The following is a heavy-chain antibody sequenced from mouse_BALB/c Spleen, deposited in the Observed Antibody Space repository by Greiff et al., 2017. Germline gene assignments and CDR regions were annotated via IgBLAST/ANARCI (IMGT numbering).Heavy chain of an antibody. V-gene: IGHV2-9*02. CDR2: IWAGGST. J-gene: IGHJ2*01. CDR3: ARGEGYYFDY. CDR1: GFSLTSYG. Sequence: VMLVESGPGLVAPSQSLFITCTVSGFSLTSYGVHWVRQPPGKGLEWLGVIWAGGSTNYNSALMSRLSISKDNSKSQVFLKMNSLQTDDTAMYYCARGEGYYFDYWGQGTTLTVSS.